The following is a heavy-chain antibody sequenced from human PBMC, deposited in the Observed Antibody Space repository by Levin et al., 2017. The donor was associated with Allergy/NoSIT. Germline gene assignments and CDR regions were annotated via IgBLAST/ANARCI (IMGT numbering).Heavy chain of an antibody. CDR2: IWYDGSNK. CDR3: ARDNSYPTVVNALGAFDI. Sequence: PGGSLRLSCAASGFTFSSYGMHWVRQAPGKGLEWVAVIWYDGSNKYYADSVKGRFTISRDNSKNTLYLQMNSLRAEDTAVYYCARDNSYPTVVNALGAFDIWGQGTMVTVSS. CDR1: GFTFSSYG. V-gene: IGHV3-33*01. J-gene: IGHJ3*02. D-gene: IGHD4-23*01.